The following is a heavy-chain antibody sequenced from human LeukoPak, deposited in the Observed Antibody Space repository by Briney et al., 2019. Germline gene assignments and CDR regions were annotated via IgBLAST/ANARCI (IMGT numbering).Heavy chain of an antibody. D-gene: IGHD3-10*01. Sequence: GEPLRIPCEPLGYFFTTYWIAWVGKLHGTGLEGLGAFFADNSDTIYGTSFQGKVTISADKSVRLAYLQWSSVKASDTAIYFCARQRGASGTVNGFDPWGQGTLVTVSS. CDR3: ARQRGASGTVNGFDP. CDR1: GYFFTTYW. CDR2: FFADNSDT. J-gene: IGHJ5*02. V-gene: IGHV5-51*01.